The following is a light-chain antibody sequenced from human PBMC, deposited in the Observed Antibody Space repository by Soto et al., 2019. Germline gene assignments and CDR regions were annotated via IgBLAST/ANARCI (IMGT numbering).Light chain of an antibody. V-gene: IGKV1-5*01. J-gene: IGKJ1*01. CDR2: DVS. Sequence: DIQMTQSPSTLSASVGDRVTISCRASQSISSWLAWYQQKAGKAPKLLIYDVSSLESGVPSRFTGSGSGTEFSLTISSLQPDDVATYYCQQYNTFWTFGQGTKVDIK. CDR3: QQYNTFWT. CDR1: QSISSW.